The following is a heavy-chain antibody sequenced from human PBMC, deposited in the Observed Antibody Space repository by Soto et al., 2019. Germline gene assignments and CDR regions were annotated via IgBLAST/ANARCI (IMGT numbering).Heavy chain of an antibody. CDR2: INHSGST. D-gene: IGHD2-15*01. Sequence: QVQLQQWGAGLLKPSETLSLTCAVYGGSFSGYYWSWIRQPPGKGLEWIGEINHSGSTNYNPSLKGRVTITVDTSKNQFSLELSSVTAADTAVYYCARASGGYCSGGSCYSLDYWGQGTLVTVSS. V-gene: IGHV4-34*01. J-gene: IGHJ4*02. CDR3: ARASGGYCSGGSCYSLDY. CDR1: GGSFSGYY.